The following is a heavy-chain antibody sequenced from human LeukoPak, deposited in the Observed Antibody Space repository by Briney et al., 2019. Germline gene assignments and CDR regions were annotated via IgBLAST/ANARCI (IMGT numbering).Heavy chain of an antibody. J-gene: IGHJ4*02. V-gene: IGHV1-8*01. CDR3: TRDTFFYDGSTSYFYFGS. Sequence: ASVKVSCKASGYTFTNYDINWVRQATGQGLEWVGWMNPNSGNTGYSQKFQGRVSMTRSASMSTAYMELSSLRSEDTAVYYCTRDTFFYDGSTSYFYFGSWGQGTPVTVSS. CDR1: GYTFTNYD. D-gene: IGHD3-22*01. CDR2: MNPNSGNT.